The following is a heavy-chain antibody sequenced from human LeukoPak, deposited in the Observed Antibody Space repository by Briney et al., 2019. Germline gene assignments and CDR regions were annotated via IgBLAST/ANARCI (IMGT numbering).Heavy chain of an antibody. V-gene: IGHV4-34*01. Sequence: SETLSLTCAVYGGSFSGYYWSCIRQPPGKGLEWIGEINHSGSTNYNPSLRSRVTVSVHTSKNQLSLKLSSVTAADTAVYYCARGLPDSSSGGNDAFDIWGQGTMVTVSS. CDR2: INHSGST. D-gene: IGHD6-13*01. CDR1: GGSFSGYY. CDR3: ARGLPDSSSGGNDAFDI. J-gene: IGHJ3*02.